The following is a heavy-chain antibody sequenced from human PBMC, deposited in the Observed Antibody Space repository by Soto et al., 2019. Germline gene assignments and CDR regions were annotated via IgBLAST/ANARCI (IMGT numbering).Heavy chain of an antibody. V-gene: IGHV1-18*01. D-gene: IGHD3-22*01. CDR1: GYTFTNYG. CDR3: ARDLGYYYDSSGFYSYFQY. CDR2: TSAYNGNT. J-gene: IGHJ1*01. Sequence: QVQLVQSGAEVKKPGASVKVSCKTSGYTFTNYGITWVRQAPGQGLEWMGWTSAYNGNTGYTQKLQGRVTITTDTSTSTAYMELRSLRSDDTAVYYCARDLGYYYDSSGFYSYFQYWGQGTLVTVSS.